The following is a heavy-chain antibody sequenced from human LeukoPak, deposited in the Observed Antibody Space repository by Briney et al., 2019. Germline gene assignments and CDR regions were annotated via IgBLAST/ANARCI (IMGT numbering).Heavy chain of an antibody. CDR2: IHYTGNT. Sequence: PSETLSLTCRVSGGSIRGYHWSWIRQPPGKGLEWIWYIHYTGNTNYNPSLESRVTISVDTTKNQFSLKLRSVTAADTAVYYCARYGQQLLVHLDFWGRGTLVTVSS. V-gene: IGHV4-59*01. CDR1: GGSIRGYH. D-gene: IGHD2-8*02. J-gene: IGHJ4*02. CDR3: ARYGQQLLVHLDF.